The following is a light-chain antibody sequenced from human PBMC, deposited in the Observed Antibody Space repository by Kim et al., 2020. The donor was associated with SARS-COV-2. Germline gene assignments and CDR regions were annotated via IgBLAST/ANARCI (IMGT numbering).Light chain of an antibody. J-gene: IGKJ3*01. Sequence: DILMTQSPSSLSASVGDKVTITCQASQGISNCLNWYQQKPGKAPKLLIYDASNLEAGVPSRFSGTGSGTDFNFTISRLQPEDIGTYYCQQCNNLPLTFGPGTKLEI. CDR2: DAS. V-gene: IGKV1-33*01. CDR3: QQCNNLPLT. CDR1: QGISNC.